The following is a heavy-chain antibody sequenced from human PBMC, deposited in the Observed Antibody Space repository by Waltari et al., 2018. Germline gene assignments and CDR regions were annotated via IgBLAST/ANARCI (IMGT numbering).Heavy chain of an antibody. CDR2: IGSSGRNT. CDR1: GFTFTSYD. V-gene: IGHV3-23*01. J-gene: IGHJ5*02. D-gene: IGHD2-2*01. CDR3: AKGPAARTNWFDP. Sequence: EVQLLESGGGLVQPGGSLRLSCAAYGFTFTSYDMSWVRQAPGKGLEWVSVIGSSGRNTYYADSVKGRFTISRDDSKNTLYLQMNSLRAEDTAVYYCAKGPAARTNWFDPWGQGTLVTVSS.